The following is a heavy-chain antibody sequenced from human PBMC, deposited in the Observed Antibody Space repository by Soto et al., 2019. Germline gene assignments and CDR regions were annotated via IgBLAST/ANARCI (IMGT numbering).Heavy chain of an antibody. CDR2: IYYSGST. D-gene: IGHD3-3*01. J-gene: IGHJ6*02. CDR1: GGSISSGGYY. CDR3: ARVLTWSGYLFRYYYGMDV. Sequence: QVQLQESGPGLVKPSQTLSLTCTVSGGSISSGGYYWSWIRQHPGKGLEWIGYIYYSGSTYYNPSLTRRLTISVDTSKNLSSLKLSSVTAADTAVYYCARVLTWSGYLFRYYYGMDVWGQGPTVTVSS. V-gene: IGHV4-31*03.